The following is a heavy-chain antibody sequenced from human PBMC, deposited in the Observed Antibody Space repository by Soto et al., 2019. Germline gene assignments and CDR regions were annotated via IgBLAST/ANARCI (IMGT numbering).Heavy chain of an antibody. Sequence: QVQLVESGGGVVQPGRSLRLSCAASGFIFSNYGMHWVRQAAGKGLEWVAVIWYDGSHESYADSVKGRFTISRDNSKNTLFLQMNSLRAEDTAVYYCARDRYSYDSRAYQGVDWYFDLWGRGTLVTVSS. CDR3: ARDRYSYDSRAYQGVDWYFDL. D-gene: IGHD3-22*01. V-gene: IGHV3-33*01. CDR2: IWYDGSHE. J-gene: IGHJ2*01. CDR1: GFIFSNYG.